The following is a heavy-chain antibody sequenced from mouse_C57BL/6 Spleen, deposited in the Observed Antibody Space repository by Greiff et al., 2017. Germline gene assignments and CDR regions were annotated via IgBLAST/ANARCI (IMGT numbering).Heavy chain of an antibody. CDR3: ARKLGPLDY. Sequence: EVKVVESGGGLVKPGGSLKLSCAASGFTFSDYGMHWVRQAPEKGLEWVAYISSGSSTIYYADTVKGRFTISRDNAKNTLFLQMTSLRSEDTAMYYCARKLGPLDYWGQGTTLTVSS. V-gene: IGHV5-17*01. CDR2: ISSGSSTI. CDR1: GFTFSDYG. J-gene: IGHJ2*01. D-gene: IGHD4-1*01.